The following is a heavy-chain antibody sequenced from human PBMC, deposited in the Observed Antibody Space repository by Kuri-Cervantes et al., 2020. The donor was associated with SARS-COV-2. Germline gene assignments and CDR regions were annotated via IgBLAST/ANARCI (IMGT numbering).Heavy chain of an antibody. Sequence: GGSLRLSCTASGFTFGDYAMSWFRQAPGKGLEWVAVISYDGSNKYYADSVKGRFTISRDNSKNTLYLQMNSLRAEDPAVYYCARGARAFYYYYGMDVWGQGTTVTVSS. CDR3: ARGARAFYYYYGMDV. CDR1: GFTFGDYA. V-gene: IGHV3-30-3*01. J-gene: IGHJ6*02. CDR2: ISYDGSNK.